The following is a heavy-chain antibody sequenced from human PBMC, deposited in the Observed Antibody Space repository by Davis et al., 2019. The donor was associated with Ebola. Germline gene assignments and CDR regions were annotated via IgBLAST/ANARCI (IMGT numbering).Heavy chain of an antibody. CDR1: GFTFSKYA. V-gene: IGHV3-30*04. D-gene: IGHD6-6*01. CDR2: ISHGGYTK. CDR3: ARGYSSSPFDY. J-gene: IGHJ4*02. Sequence: PGGSLRLSCAVSGFTFSKYAMHWVRQAPGKGLEWVAVISHGGYTKHYADSVKGRLTISRDNAKNSLYLEMSSLRDDDTAVYYCARGYSSSPFDYWGQGTLVTVSS.